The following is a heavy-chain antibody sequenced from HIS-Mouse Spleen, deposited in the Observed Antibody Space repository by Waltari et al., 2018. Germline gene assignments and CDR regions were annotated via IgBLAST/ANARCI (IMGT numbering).Heavy chain of an antibody. Sequence: VQLVESGGGVVQPRCSLRLSCAASGLTFTSHGLPWVRQAPGKGLEWVAVISYDGSNKYYADSVKGRFTISRDNSKNTLYLQMNSLRAEDTAVYYCAKDRGSPLYFDYWGQGTLVTVSS. V-gene: IGHV3-30*18. CDR3: AKDRGSPLYFDY. J-gene: IGHJ4*02. D-gene: IGHD1-26*01. CDR1: GLTFTSHG. CDR2: ISYDGSNK.